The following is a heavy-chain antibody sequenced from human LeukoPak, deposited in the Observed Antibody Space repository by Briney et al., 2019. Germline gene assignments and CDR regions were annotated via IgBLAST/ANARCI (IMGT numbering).Heavy chain of an antibody. CDR2: IYNSGANT. CDR3: ARGGSYYDILTGYYPPKNWFDP. J-gene: IGHJ5*02. Sequence: SETLSLTCSVSGGSISTYYWSWMRQSPEKGLEWIGHIYNSGANTNYNPSLKSRVTISVDTSKNQFSLKLSSVTAADTAVYYCARGGSYYDILTGYYPPKNWFDPWGRGTLVTVSS. CDR1: GGSISTYY. D-gene: IGHD3-9*01. V-gene: IGHV4-59*12.